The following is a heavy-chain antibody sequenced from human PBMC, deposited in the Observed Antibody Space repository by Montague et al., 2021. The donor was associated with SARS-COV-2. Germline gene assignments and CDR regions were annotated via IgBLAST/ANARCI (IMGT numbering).Heavy chain of an antibody. CDR1: GGSISSSSYY. D-gene: IGHD6-19*01. Sequence: SETLSLTCTVSGGSISSSSYYWGWIRQPPGKGLEWIGRIYYSGSTYYNPSLKSRVTISVDTSKNQFSLKLSSVTAADTAVYYCARQENSSGWFKPDAFDIWGQGTIVTVSS. CDR2: IYYSGST. J-gene: IGHJ3*02. V-gene: IGHV4-39*01. CDR3: ARQENSSGWFKPDAFDI.